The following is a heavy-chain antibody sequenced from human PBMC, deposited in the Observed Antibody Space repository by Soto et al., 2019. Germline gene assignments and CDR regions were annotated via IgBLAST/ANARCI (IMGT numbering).Heavy chain of an antibody. V-gene: IGHV4-39*01. D-gene: IGHD2-15*01. CDR3: AKVVVAATRHTDFDS. CDR2: IYYDGST. Sequence: SETLSLTCTVSGGSINSNNYYWAWIRQPPGKGLAWIASIYYDGSTYYNPSLKIRVTISIDTPKNQFSLRLRSVTAADTAIYYCAKVVVAATRHTDFDSWGQGTLVTVSS. CDR1: GGSINSNNYY. J-gene: IGHJ4*02.